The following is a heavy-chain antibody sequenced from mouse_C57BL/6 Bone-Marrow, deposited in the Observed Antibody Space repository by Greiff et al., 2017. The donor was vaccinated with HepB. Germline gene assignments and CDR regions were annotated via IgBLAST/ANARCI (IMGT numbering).Heavy chain of an antibody. J-gene: IGHJ2*01. CDR1: GYTFTDYY. Sequence: QVQLQQSGAELVRPGASVKLSCKASGYTFTDYYINWVKQRPGQGLEWIARIYPGSGNTYYNEKFKGKATLTAEKSSSTAYMQLISLTAEDSAVYFCARSGPYGSSAHFDYWGQGTTLTVSS. CDR2: IYPGSGNT. D-gene: IGHD1-1*01. V-gene: IGHV1-76*01. CDR3: ARSGPYGSSAHFDY.